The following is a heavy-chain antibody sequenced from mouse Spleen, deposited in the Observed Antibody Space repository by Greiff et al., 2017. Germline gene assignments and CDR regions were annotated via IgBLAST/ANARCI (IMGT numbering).Heavy chain of an antibody. Sequence: EVKLMESGPVLVKPGASVKMSCKASGYTFTDYYMNWVKQSHGKSLEWIGVINPYNGGTSYNQKFKGKATLTVDKSSSTAYMELNSLTSEDSAVYYCARGEPFDYWGQGTTLTVSS. J-gene: IGHJ2*01. V-gene: IGHV1-19*01. CDR1: GYTFTDYY. CDR2: INPYNGGT. CDR3: ARGEPFDY.